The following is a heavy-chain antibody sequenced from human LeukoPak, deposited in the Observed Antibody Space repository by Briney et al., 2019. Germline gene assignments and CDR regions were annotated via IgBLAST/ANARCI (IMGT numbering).Heavy chain of an antibody. CDR1: GFTFSSYS. CDR2: ISRSSSTI. D-gene: IGHD4-23*01. Sequence: GGSLRLSCAAPGFTFSSYSMNWVRQAPGKGLEWVSYISRSSSTIYYADSVKGRFTISRDNAKNSLYLQTNSLRDEDTAVYYCARDGDGGLGSDYWGQGTLVTV. CDR3: ARDGDGGLGSDY. J-gene: IGHJ4*02. V-gene: IGHV3-48*02.